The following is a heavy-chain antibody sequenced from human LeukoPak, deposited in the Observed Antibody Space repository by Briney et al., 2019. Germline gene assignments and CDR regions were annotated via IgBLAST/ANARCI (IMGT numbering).Heavy chain of an antibody. CDR2: ISYDGSNK. CDR3: ARGIYGDPYVFDY. CDR1: GLTLSSYA. J-gene: IGHJ4*02. Sequence: GGSLRLSCAASGLTLSSYAMHWVSHAPGKGLEWVAVISYDGSNKYYADSVKGRFTISRDNSKNTLYLQMNSLRAEDTAVYYCARGIYGDPYVFDYWGQGTLVTVSS. D-gene: IGHD4-17*01. V-gene: IGHV3-30*04.